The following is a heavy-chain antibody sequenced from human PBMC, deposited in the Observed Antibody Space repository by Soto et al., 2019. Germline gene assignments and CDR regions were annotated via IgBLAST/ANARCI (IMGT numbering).Heavy chain of an antibody. CDR3: AGGGVRGVITRTGDYYGMDV. CDR1: GYSFTNYW. D-gene: IGHD3-10*01. Sequence: GESLKISCKGSGYSFTNYWIGWVRQMPGKGLEWMGIIYPGDSDTRYSPSFQGQVTISADKSISTAYLQWSSLKASDTAMYYCAGGGVRGVITRTGDYYGMDVWGQGTTVTVSS. CDR2: IYPGDSDT. J-gene: IGHJ6*02. V-gene: IGHV5-51*01.